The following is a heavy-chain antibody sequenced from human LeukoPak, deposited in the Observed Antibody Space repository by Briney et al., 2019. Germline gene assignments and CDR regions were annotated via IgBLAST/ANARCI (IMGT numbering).Heavy chain of an antibody. CDR1: GGSISSGGYY. D-gene: IGHD2-21*02. CDR3: ARVPRHIVVVTAILGDAFDI. Sequence: SSETLSLTCTVSGGSISSGGYYWSWIRQPPGKGLEWIGYIYHSGSTYYNPSLKSRVTISVDRSKNQFSLKLSSVTAADTAVYYCARVPRHIVVVTAILGDAFDIWGQGTMVTVSS. V-gene: IGHV4-30-2*01. J-gene: IGHJ3*02. CDR2: IYHSGST.